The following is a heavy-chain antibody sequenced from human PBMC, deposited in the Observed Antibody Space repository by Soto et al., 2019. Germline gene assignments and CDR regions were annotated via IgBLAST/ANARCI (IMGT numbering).Heavy chain of an antibody. D-gene: IGHD3-3*01. J-gene: IGHJ4*02. V-gene: IGHV3-9*01. Sequence: DVQLLESGGGLVQPGRSLRLSCIASGFIFDDYAIHWVRQVPGKGLEWVSGIDWNRATIGYADSVKGRFTLSRDNARNSVVLQMNSLRPEDTALYYCVKDVGSRHYDFTNFDSWGQGTLVTVSS. CDR1: GFIFDDYA. CDR3: VKDVGSRHYDFTNFDS. CDR2: IDWNRATI.